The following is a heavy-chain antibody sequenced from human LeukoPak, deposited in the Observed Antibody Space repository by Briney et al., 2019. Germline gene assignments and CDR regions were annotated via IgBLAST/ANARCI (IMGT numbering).Heavy chain of an antibody. Sequence: QPGGSLRLSCAASGFSVSNNYMSWVRQAPGKGLEWVSAISGSGGKTYYADSVKGRFTISRDNSKNTLYLQMDSLRAEDTAVYYCAKDCVHYYDSSGPYYFDYWGQGTLVTVSS. CDR1: GFSVSNNY. CDR2: ISGSGGKT. J-gene: IGHJ4*02. D-gene: IGHD3-22*01. CDR3: AKDCVHYYDSSGPYYFDY. V-gene: IGHV3-23*01.